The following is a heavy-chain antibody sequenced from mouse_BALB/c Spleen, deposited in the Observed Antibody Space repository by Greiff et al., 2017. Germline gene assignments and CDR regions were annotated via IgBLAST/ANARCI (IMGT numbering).Heavy chain of an antibody. Sequence: VQLQQSGAELVKPGASVKLSCKASGYTFTSYYMYWVKQRPGQGLEWIGEINPSNGGTNFNEKFKSKATLTVDKSSSTAYMQLSSLTSEDSAVYYCTRPTGTYAMDYWGQGTSVTVSS. CDR2: INPSNGGT. V-gene: IGHV1S81*02. CDR1: GYTFTSYY. J-gene: IGHJ4*01. D-gene: IGHD4-1*02. CDR3: TRPTGTYAMDY.